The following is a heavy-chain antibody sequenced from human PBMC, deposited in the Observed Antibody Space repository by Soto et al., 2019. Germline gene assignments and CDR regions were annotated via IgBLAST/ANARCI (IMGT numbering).Heavy chain of an antibody. V-gene: IGHV4-39*01. CDR3: TLHRRLDIRIFGAGAYNRVS. D-gene: IGHD3-3*02. J-gene: IGHJ5*01. CDR1: GGSTRSSSYY. Sequence: SETLSLTCTVSGGSTRSSSYYWGWVRQPPGKGLEWIGSMSYTTTSYYAPTLRSRAVISVDTAKNQFSLRLSSVTAADTAVYYCTLHRRLDIRIFGAGAYNRVSWGQGTRVTFSS. CDR2: MSYTTTS.